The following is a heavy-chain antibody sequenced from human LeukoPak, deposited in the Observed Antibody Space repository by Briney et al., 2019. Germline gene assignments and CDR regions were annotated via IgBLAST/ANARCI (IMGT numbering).Heavy chain of an antibody. J-gene: IGHJ6*03. D-gene: IGHD3-10*01. Sequence: GGSLRLSCAASGFTFSSYNMNWVRQAPGKGLEWLSSISSSSIYIFYADSVKGRFTISRDNAKNSLYLHMNSLRAEDTAVYYCARAGGITLVRGVIIGDYYYYYMDVWGKGTTVTISS. CDR3: ARAGGITLVRGVIIGDYYYYYMDV. CDR2: ISSSSIYI. CDR1: GFTFSSYN. V-gene: IGHV3-21*06.